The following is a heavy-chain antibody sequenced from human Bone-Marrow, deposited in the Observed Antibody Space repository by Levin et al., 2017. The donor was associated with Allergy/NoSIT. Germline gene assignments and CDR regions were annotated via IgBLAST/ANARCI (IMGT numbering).Heavy chain of an antibody. CDR1: GFTFSSYS. J-gene: IGHJ6*03. V-gene: IGHV3-48*01. D-gene: IGHD2-2*01. Sequence: HPGGSLRLSCAASGFTFSSYSMNWVRQAPGKGLEWVSYISSSSSTIYYADSVKGRFTISRDNAKNSLYLQMNSLRAEDTAVYYCARLYHCSSTSCYVRYYYYYMDVWGKGTTVTVSS. CDR3: ARLYHCSSTSCYVRYYYYYMDV. CDR2: ISSSSSTI.